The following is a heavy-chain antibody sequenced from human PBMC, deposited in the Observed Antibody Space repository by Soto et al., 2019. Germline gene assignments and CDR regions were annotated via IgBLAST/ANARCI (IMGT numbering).Heavy chain of an antibody. CDR3: ARAGGLGAVAADY. D-gene: IGHD6-19*01. J-gene: IGHJ4*02. Sequence: QLQLQESGSGLVKPSKTLSLTCAVSGGSISSGGYSWSWIRQPPGKGLEWIGYIYQSGSTYYNPSLKSRVTISVDRSKHQFSLKLSSVTAADTAVYYCARAGGLGAVAADYWGQGTLVTVSS. CDR2: IYQSGST. CDR1: GGSISSGGYS. V-gene: IGHV4-30-2*01.